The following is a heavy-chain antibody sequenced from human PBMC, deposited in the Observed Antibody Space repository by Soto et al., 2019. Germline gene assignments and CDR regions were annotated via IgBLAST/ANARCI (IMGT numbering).Heavy chain of an antibody. V-gene: IGHV4-34*01. D-gene: IGHD6-6*01. CDR2: INHSGST. J-gene: IGHJ6*03. CDR1: GGSFSGYY. CDR3: ASAASHSSSSFYYYYYMDV. Sequence: SETLSLTCAVYGGSFSGYYWSWIRQPPGKGLEWIGEINHSGSTNYNPSLKSRVTISVDTSKNQFSLKLSSVTAADTAVYYCASAASHSSSSFYYYYYMDVWGKGTTVTVSS.